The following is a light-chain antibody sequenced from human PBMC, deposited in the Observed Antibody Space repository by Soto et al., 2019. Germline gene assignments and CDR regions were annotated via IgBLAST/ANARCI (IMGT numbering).Light chain of an antibody. V-gene: IGKV3-20*01. CDR1: QSISSY. J-gene: IGKJ4*01. CDR3: QQYGSSPLT. Sequence: RVMTQSPATPSVAPCDIATLSWRASQSISSYLAWYQQKPGQAPRLLIHGASSRATGIPDRFSGSGSGTDFTLTISRLEPEDFAVYYCQQYGSSPLTFGGGTKVDIK. CDR2: GAS.